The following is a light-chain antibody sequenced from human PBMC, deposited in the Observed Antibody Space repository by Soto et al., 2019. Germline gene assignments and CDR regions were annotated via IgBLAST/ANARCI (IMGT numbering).Light chain of an antibody. CDR2: DAT. J-gene: IGKJ1*01. CDR1: QDISHY. CDR3: QQSYGTPRT. V-gene: IGKV1-39*01. Sequence: DIQMTQSPSSLSASVGDRVTITCRASQDISHYLNWYQHRLGRAPKLLIYDATRLQSGVSSRFSGSGSGTDFTLTISSLQPEDFATYYCQQSYGTPRTFGPGTRVDIK.